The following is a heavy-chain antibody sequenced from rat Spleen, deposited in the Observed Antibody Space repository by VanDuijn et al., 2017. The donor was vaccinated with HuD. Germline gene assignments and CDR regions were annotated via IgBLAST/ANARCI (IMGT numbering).Heavy chain of an antibody. CDR2: MWSGGST. V-gene: IGHV2S63*01. CDR3: TRAPGKGYVMDA. J-gene: IGHJ4*01. Sequence: EVQLKESGPGLVQPSQTLSLTGTGSGFSLSDYSVHWVRQPPGKGLEWMGAMWSGGSTEYNSALKSRLIISRDTSKSQLFLKMNSLQTEDTAIYYCTRAPGKGYVMDAWGQGTAVTVSS. CDR1: GFSLSDYS. D-gene: IGHD5-1*01.